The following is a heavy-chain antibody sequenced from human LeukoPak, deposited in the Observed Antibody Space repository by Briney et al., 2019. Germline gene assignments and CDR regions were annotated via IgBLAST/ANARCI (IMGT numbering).Heavy chain of an antibody. D-gene: IGHD2-2*01. J-gene: IGHJ4*02. CDR2: ISSGSVYI. CDR3: ARGSRICSSTSCCGPYFDY. Sequence: GRSLRLSCAASRFTFSDYSMNWVRQAPGKGLQWVASISSGSVYIYYADSMEGRFTISRDNAKNSMYLQMNSLRAEDTAVYYCARGSRICSSTSCCGPYFDYWGQGTLVTVSS. CDR1: RFTFSDYS. V-gene: IGHV3-21*01.